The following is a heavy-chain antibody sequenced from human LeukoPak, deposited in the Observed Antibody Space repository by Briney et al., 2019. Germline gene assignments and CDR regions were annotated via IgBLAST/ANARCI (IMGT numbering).Heavy chain of an antibody. CDR1: GFTFDDYA. CDR2: ISWNSGSI. Sequence: GGSLRLSCAASGFTFDDYAMHWVRQAPGKGLEWVSGISWNSGSIGYADSVKGRFTISRDNAKNSLYLQMNSLRAEDTAVYYCARLDGTPYYYYGMDVWGQGTTVTVSS. J-gene: IGHJ6*02. D-gene: IGHD3-9*01. V-gene: IGHV3-9*01. CDR3: ARLDGTPYYYYGMDV.